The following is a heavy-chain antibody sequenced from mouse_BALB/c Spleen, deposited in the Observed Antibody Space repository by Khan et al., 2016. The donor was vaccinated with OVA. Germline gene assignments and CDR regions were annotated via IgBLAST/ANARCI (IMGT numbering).Heavy chain of an antibody. V-gene: IGHV5-9-3*01. CDR3: ARHNYGPFAY. J-gene: IGHJ3*01. Sequence: EVELVESGGGLVKPGGPLKLSCTTSGFIFSTYAMSWVRQTPEKRLEWVATISSGGDYTYYPDSVKGRFTISRANAKSTLYLQMSSLRSEDTAMYYCARHNYGPFAYWGQGTLVTVSA. CDR2: ISSGGDYT. D-gene: IGHD1-1*01. CDR1: GFIFSTYA.